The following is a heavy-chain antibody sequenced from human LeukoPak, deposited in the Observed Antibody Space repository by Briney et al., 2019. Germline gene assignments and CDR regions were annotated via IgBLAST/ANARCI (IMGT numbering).Heavy chain of an antibody. Sequence: SQTLSLTCVISGDTVSSNIAAWHWIRQSPSRGLEWPGRTYYRSEWYNDYAVSVKSRITIKPDTSKNQFSLQLNSMTPEDTAVYYCARGAYATSWYWGQGTLVTVSS. J-gene: IGHJ4*02. D-gene: IGHD2-2*01. V-gene: IGHV6-1*01. CDR2: TYYRSEWYN. CDR3: ARGAYATSWY. CDR1: GDTVSSNIAA.